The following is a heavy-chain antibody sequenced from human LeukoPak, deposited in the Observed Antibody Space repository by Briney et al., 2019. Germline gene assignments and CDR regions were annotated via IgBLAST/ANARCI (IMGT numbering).Heavy chain of an antibody. CDR3: AREEDSSAIRSSDGMDV. CDR2: ISKSSGYI. Sequence: GGSLRLSCAASGFTFSSYSMNWVCQAPGKGLEWVSCISKSSGYIYYADSVKGRFTISRDNAKNSLYLQMNSLRAEDTAVYYCAREEDSSAIRSSDGMDVWGQGTTVTVSS. CDR1: GFTFSSYS. D-gene: IGHD6-6*01. J-gene: IGHJ6*02. V-gene: IGHV3-21*01.